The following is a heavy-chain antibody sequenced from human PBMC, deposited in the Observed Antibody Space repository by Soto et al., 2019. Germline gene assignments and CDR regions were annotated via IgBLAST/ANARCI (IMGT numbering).Heavy chain of an antibody. Sequence: EVQLVESGGGLVQPGRSLRLSCAASGFTFDDYAMHWVRQAPGKGLEWVSGISWNSGSIGYADSVKGRFTISRDNAKNSLYLQMNSLRAEDTALYYCAKDSRRDGYNSRFFRAFDIWGQGTMVTVSS. CDR3: AKDSRRDGYNSRFFRAFDI. J-gene: IGHJ3*02. D-gene: IGHD5-12*01. CDR1: GFTFDDYA. CDR2: ISWNSGSI. V-gene: IGHV3-9*01.